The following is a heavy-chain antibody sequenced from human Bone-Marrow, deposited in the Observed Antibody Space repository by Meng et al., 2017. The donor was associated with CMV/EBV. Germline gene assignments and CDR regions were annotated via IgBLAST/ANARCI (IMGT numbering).Heavy chain of an antibody. D-gene: IGHD2/OR15-2a*01. CDR1: GYTFTSYD. V-gene: IGHV1-18*01. Sequence: ASVKVSCKASGYTFTSYDINWVRQATGQGLEWMGWISAYNGNTNYAQKLQGRVTMTRDTSISTAYMELSRLRSDDTAVYYCAREIRGKGSTLDVWGQGTTVTVSS. CDR2: ISAYNGNT. CDR3: AREIRGKGSTLDV. J-gene: IGHJ6*02.